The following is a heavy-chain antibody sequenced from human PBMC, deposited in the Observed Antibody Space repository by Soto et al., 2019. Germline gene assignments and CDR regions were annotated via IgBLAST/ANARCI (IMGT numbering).Heavy chain of an antibody. CDR2: IYNSGAR. D-gene: IGHD5-12*01. CDR1: GGSISSYY. Sequence: PSETLSLTCTVSGGSISSYYWSWIRQPPGKGLEWIGYIYNSGARNYHPSLKSRVIMSVDTSRTRFTLEVTSVTAADSAVYYCATHSLDSGYGSSWGPGTLVTVS. V-gene: IGHV4-59*08. CDR3: ATHSLDSGYGSS. J-gene: IGHJ5*02.